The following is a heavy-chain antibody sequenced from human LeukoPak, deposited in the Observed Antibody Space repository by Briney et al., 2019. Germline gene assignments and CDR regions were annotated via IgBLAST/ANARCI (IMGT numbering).Heavy chain of an antibody. CDR3: ARGPGYYDFWSGYSFDY. V-gene: IGHV3-7*01. Sequence: PGGSLRLSCAASGFTFSSYWMSWVRQAPGKGLEWVANIKQDGSEKYYVDSVKGRFTISRDNAKNSLYLQMNSLRAEDTAVYYCARGPGYYDFWSGYSFDYWGQGTLVTVSS. CDR1: GFTFSSYW. J-gene: IGHJ4*02. CDR2: IKQDGSEK. D-gene: IGHD3-3*01.